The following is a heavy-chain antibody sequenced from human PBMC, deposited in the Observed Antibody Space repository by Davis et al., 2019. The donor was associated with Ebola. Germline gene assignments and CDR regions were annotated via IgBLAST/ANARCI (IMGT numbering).Heavy chain of an antibody. CDR3: ARGGYCSSTSCSNWFDP. D-gene: IGHD2-2*01. V-gene: IGHV3-48*01. CDR2: ISSSGSTI. J-gene: IGHJ5*02. CDR1: GFTFSSYG. Sequence: GGSLRLSCAASGFTFSSYGMNWVRQAPGKGLEWVSYISSSGSTIYYADSVKGRFTISRDNSKNTLYLQMNSLRAEDTAVYYCARGGYCSSTSCSNWFDPWGQGTLITVSS.